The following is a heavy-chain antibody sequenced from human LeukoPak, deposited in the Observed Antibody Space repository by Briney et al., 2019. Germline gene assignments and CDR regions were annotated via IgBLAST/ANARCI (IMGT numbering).Heavy chain of an antibody. D-gene: IGHD3-3*01. CDR1: GGSISSYY. Sequence: SETLSLTCTVSGGSISSYYWSWIRQPPGKGLEWIGYIYTSGSTNYNPSLKSRVTISVDTSKNQFSLKLSSVTAADTAVYYCARLRYDFWSGFSRYYFDYWGQGTLVTVSS. V-gene: IGHV4-4*09. CDR2: IYTSGST. J-gene: IGHJ4*02. CDR3: ARLRYDFWSGFSRYYFDY.